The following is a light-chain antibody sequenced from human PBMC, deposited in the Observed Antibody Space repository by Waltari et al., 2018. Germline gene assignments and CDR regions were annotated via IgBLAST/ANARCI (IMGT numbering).Light chain of an antibody. CDR3: QSYDTTLSAVV. Sequence: QSVLTQPPSVSGAPGQRVTISCSGTKSNIGADFDVHVYQQGPGTAPQPLLHSLSNRTPGVSDRFSGFKSGASASLVITGLQAEDEAMYYCQSYDTTLSAVVFGGGTRLTV. J-gene: IGLJ2*01. CDR1: KSNIGADFD. CDR2: SLS. V-gene: IGLV1-40*01.